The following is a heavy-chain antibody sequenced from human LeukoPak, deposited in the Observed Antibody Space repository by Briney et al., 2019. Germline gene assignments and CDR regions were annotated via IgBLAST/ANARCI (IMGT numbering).Heavy chain of an antibody. V-gene: IGHV3-23*01. Sequence: GGSLRLSCGASGFTFTTYAMTWVRQAPGKGLEWVSSITGSGGSTYYGDSVKGRFTISRDNSKNTLYLQMNSLKAEDTAVYYCAKDWDDYYGSGSHFDHWGQGTLVTVSS. D-gene: IGHD3-10*01. CDR2: ITGSGGST. J-gene: IGHJ4*02. CDR3: AKDWDDYYGSGSHFDH. CDR1: GFTFTTYA.